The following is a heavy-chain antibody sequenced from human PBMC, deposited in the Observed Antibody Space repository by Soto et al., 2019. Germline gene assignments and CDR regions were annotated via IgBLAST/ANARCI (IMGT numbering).Heavy chain of an antibody. Sequence: PSETLSLTCTVSSGSIGSGDYYWSWIRQPPGKGLEWIGYNSYSGSTYYNPSLKSRVTISVDTSKNQFSLKVSSVTAADTAVYYCARDRGGRSYGFRIYYFDYWGQGPLFTVSP. V-gene: IGHV4-30-4*01. CDR1: SGSIGSGDYY. CDR3: ARDRGGRSYGFRIYYFDY. D-gene: IGHD1-26*01. J-gene: IGHJ4*02. CDR2: NSYSGST.